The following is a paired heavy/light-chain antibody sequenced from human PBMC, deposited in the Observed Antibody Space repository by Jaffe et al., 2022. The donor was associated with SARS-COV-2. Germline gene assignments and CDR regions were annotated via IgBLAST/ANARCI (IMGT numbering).Heavy chain of an antibody. V-gene: IGHV4-59*01. D-gene: IGHD3-22*01. CDR2: IYYSGST. Sequence: QVQLQESGPGLVKPSETLSLTCTVSGGSISSYYWSWIRQPPGKGLEWIGYIYYSGSTNYNPSLKSRVTISVDTSKNQFSLKLSSVTAADTAVYYCARGTRSSGYYYLIDYWGQGTLVTVSS. CDR1: GGSISSYY. CDR3: ARGTRSSGYYYLIDY. J-gene: IGHJ4*02.
Light chain of an antibody. CDR3: QQYNSYPFT. CDR1: QGISNY. CDR2: AAS. J-gene: IGKJ4*01. Sequence: DIQMTQSPSSLSASVGDRVTITCRASQGISNYLAWFQQKPGKAPKSLIYAASSLQSGVPSKFSGSGSGTDFTLTISSLQPEDFATYYCQQYNSYPFTFGGGTKVEIK. V-gene: IGKV1-16*02.